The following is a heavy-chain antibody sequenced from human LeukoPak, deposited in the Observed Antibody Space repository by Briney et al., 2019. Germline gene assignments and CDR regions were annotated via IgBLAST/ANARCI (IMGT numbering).Heavy chain of an antibody. Sequence: GGSLRLSCAASGFTFSSYAMHWVRQAPGKGLEWVAVISYDGSNKYYADSVKGRFTISRDNSKNTLYLQMNSLRAEDTAVYYCARGYYGSGSYYPVIFDYWGQGTLVTVSS. D-gene: IGHD3-10*01. CDR3: ARGYYGSGSYYPVIFDY. J-gene: IGHJ4*02. CDR2: ISYDGSNK. CDR1: GFTFSSYA. V-gene: IGHV3-30*04.